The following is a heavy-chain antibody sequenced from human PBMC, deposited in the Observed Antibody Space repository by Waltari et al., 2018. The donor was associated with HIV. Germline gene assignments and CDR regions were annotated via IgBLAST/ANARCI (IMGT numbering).Heavy chain of an antibody. CDR1: GLIFNAFL. V-gene: IGHV3-7*04. Sequence: DVQLVDSGGGLVQPGGSLPLSCDVSGLIFNAFLMCWVRQPPGKGPEWVATINQGGTEKSYVDSVRGRFTISRDNAKNLLFLMMYSLRADDTAVYYCARGRIARRDYWTGNTNFFDSWGRGTQVTVSS. D-gene: IGHD3-3*01. CDR2: INQGGTEK. CDR3: ARGRIARRDYWTGNTNFFDS. J-gene: IGHJ4*02.